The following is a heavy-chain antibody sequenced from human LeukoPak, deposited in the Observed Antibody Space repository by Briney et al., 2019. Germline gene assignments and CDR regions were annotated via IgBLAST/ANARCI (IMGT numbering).Heavy chain of an antibody. J-gene: IGHJ3*02. Sequence: PPETLSLTCAVYGGSISSYYWSWIRQPPGKGLEWIGYIYYSGSTNYNPSLKSRVTISADTSKNQFSLKLSSVTAADTAVYYCARHGEMATIEGHFAFDIWGQGTMVTVSS. D-gene: IGHD5-24*01. CDR2: IYYSGST. V-gene: IGHV4-59*01. CDR1: GGSISSYY. CDR3: ARHGEMATIEGHFAFDI.